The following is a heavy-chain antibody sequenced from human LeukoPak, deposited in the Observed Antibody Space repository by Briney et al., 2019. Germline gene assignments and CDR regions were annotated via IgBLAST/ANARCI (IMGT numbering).Heavy chain of an antibody. Sequence: ASVKASFKASGYTFTNYDINWVRQATGQGLEWMGWMNPNSGDTGYSQKFQGRVTITRDTSITTAYMELNNLRSEDTAVYYCARAQPSAEGYYMDVWGKGTTVTVSS. CDR2: MNPNSGDT. V-gene: IGHV1-8*03. CDR1: GYTFTNYD. CDR3: ARAQPSAEGYYMDV. J-gene: IGHJ6*03.